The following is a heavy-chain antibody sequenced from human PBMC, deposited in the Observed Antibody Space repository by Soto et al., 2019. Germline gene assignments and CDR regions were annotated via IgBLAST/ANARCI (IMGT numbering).Heavy chain of an antibody. V-gene: IGHV5-10-1*01. CDR1: GYSFAGYW. J-gene: IGHJ4*02. D-gene: IGHD3-22*01. Sequence: PGESLKISCKGSGYSFAGYWITWVRQKPGKGLEWMGRIDPSDSQTYYSPSFRGHVTISVTKSITTVFLQWSSLRASDTAMYYCARQIYDSDTGPNFQYYFESWGQGTLVTVSS. CDR3: ARQIYDSDTGPNFQYYFES. CDR2: IDPSDSQT.